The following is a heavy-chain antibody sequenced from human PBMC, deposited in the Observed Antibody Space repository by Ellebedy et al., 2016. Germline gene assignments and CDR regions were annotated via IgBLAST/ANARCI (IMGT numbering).Heavy chain of an antibody. CDR3: AKDVSIGTTQSFYGMDV. J-gene: IGHJ6*02. CDR1: GFTFSNFA. D-gene: IGHD1-14*01. Sequence: GGSLRLSCAASGFTFSNFAMSWVRQTPGKGLEWVSSISRTATYIYYADSVKGRFTISRDNPENTLYLQMSSLRAEDTAVYYCAKDVSIGTTQSFYGMDVWGQGTTVTVSS. CDR2: ISRTATYI. V-gene: IGHV3-21*04.